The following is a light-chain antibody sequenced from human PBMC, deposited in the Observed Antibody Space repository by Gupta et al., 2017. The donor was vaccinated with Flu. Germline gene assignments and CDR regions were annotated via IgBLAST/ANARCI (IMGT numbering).Light chain of an antibody. CDR2: AAS. J-gene: IGKJ3*01. CDR3: QQSYSTLT. Sequence: DIQMTQSPSSLSASVGDRVTSTCRASQSISRYLKWYQQKPGKAPKLLIYAASSVESGVPARFSGSGSATDFTLTISSLQPEDFATYYCQQSYSTLTFGPGTKVDIK. CDR1: QSISRY. V-gene: IGKV1-39*01.